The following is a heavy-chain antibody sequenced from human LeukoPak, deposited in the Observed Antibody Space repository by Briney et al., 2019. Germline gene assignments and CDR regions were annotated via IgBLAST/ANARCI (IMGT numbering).Heavy chain of an antibody. CDR3: ARGLIAAAA. CDR2: INHSGST. CDR1: GGSFSGYY. D-gene: IGHD6-13*01. J-gene: IGHJ4*02. Sequence: SGTLSLTCAVYGGSFSGYYWSWIRQPPGKGLEWIGEINHSGSTNYNPSLKSRVTISVDTSKNQFSLKLSSVTAADTAVYYCARGLIAAAAWGQGTLVTVSS. V-gene: IGHV4-34*01.